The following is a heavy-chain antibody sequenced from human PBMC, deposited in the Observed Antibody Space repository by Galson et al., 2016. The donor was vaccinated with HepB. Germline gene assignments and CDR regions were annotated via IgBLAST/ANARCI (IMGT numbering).Heavy chain of an antibody. J-gene: IGHJ4*02. Sequence: SLRLSCAASGFSFSDYYMSWIRQAPGKGLEWVSYISTTSDTIHYADSVKGRFTLSRDNARNSLYLQMNSLRAEDTAMYYCARNTQLVSPLTFDYWGQGTLVTVSS. CDR1: GFSFSDYY. CDR3: ARNTQLVSPLTFDY. D-gene: IGHD6-6*01. V-gene: IGHV3-11*01. CDR2: ISTTSDTI.